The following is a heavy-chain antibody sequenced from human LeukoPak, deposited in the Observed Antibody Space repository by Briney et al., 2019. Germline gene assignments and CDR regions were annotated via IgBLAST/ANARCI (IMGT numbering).Heavy chain of an antibody. CDR2: IIPIFGTA. J-gene: IGHJ1*01. Sequence: ASVKVSCKASGGTFSSYAISWVRQAPGQGLEWMGGIIPIFGTANYAQKFQGRVTITADESTSTAYMELSSPRSEDTAVHYCARVMITFGRNAEYFQHWGQGTLVTVSS. D-gene: IGHD3-16*01. CDR3: ARVMITFGRNAEYFQH. CDR1: GGTFSSYA. V-gene: IGHV1-69*13.